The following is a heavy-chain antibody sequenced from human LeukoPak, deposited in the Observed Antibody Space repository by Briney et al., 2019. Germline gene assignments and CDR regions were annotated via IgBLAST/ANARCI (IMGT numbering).Heavy chain of an antibody. CDR3: ARDLGGWFDP. V-gene: IGHV4-30-2*01. CDR2: IYHSGST. J-gene: IGHJ5*02. CDR1: GGSISSGGYS. Sequence: SQTLSLTCAVSGGSISSGGYSWSWIRQPPGKGLEWIGYIYHSGSTYYNPSLKSRVTISVDRPKNQFSLKLSSVTAADTAVYYCARDLGGWFDPWGQGTLVTVSS. D-gene: IGHD3-10*01.